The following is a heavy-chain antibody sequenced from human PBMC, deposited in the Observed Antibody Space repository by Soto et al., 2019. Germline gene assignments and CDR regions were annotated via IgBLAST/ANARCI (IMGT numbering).Heavy chain of an antibody. CDR3: ARGPSGDKVDY. J-gene: IGHJ4*02. CDR1: GASISNGYYS. Sequence: QVQLQEPGPRLVEPSHTLSLTCTVSGASISNGYYSWSWIRQSPGTGLEWIGHIHSGGTTYSNPALKSRLTISVDMSKNQFSLKLSSLPAADTAVYYCARGPSGDKVDYGGQGTLVTVSS. CDR2: IHSGGTT. D-gene: IGHD1-26*01. V-gene: IGHV4-30-4*01.